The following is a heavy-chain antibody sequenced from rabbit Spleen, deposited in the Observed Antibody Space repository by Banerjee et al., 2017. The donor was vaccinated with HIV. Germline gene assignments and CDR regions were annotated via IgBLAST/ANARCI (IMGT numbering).Heavy chain of an antibody. J-gene: IGHJ2*01. D-gene: IGHD2-1*01. CDR2: INTGSSAST. CDR1: GVSFSSSYY. CDR3: ARSGNGVYWRAFDS. V-gene: IGHV1S40*01. Sequence: QSLEESGGDLVKPGASLTLTCTASGVSFSSSYYMCWVRQAPGKGLEWIGCINTGSSASTYYASWAKGRFTISKTSSTTVTLQMTSLTAADTATYFCARSGNGVYWRAFDSWGPGTLVTVS.